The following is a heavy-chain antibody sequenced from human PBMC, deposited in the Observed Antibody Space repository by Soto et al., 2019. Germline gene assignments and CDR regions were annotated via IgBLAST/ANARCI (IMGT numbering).Heavy chain of an antibody. J-gene: IGHJ6*02. Sequence: PGESLKISCKGSGYSFTSYWISGGRQMPGKGLEWMVRIYPSDSDTGYSPSFQGQVTISSDKSISTAYLQWSRLKASDTARYYCARHFVDTAMAGSYYYGMDVWGQGTTVTVSS. CDR1: GYSFTSYW. V-gene: IGHV5-51*01. CDR2: IYPSDSDT. CDR3: ARHFVDTAMAGSYYYGMDV. D-gene: IGHD5-18*01.